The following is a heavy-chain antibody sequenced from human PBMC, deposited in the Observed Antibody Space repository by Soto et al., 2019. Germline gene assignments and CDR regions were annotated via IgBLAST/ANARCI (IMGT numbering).Heavy chain of an antibody. V-gene: IGHV3-23*01. Sequence: GGSLRLSCAASGFTFSSYAMNWVRQAPGKGLEWVSVISGSGGSTYYADSVKGRFTISRDNSKNTPYLQMNSLRAEDTAVYYCAKDSRVTMVRGVIIPPGYWGQGTLVTVSS. CDR1: GFTFSSYA. CDR3: AKDSRVTMVRGVIIPPGY. D-gene: IGHD3-10*01. CDR2: ISGSGGST. J-gene: IGHJ4*02.